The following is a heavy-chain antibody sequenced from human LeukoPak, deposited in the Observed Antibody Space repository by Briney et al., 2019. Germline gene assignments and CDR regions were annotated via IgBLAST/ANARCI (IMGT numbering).Heavy chain of an antibody. V-gene: IGHV3-20*01. Sequence: GGSLRLSCAASGFTFDDYGMSWVRQAPGKGLEWVSGINWNGVSTGYADSVKGRFTISRDNAKNSLYLQMNSLRAEDTALYHCAREANSGWPSDAFDIWGQGTMVTVSS. CDR2: INWNGVST. D-gene: IGHD6-19*01. J-gene: IGHJ3*02. CDR1: GFTFDDYG. CDR3: AREANSGWPSDAFDI.